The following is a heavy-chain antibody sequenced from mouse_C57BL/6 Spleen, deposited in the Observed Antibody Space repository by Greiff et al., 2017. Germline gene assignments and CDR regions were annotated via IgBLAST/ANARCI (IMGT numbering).Heavy chain of an antibody. CDR3: VRQGYDGYYDAMDY. Sequence: EVQGVESGGGLVQPKGSLKLSCAASGFSFNTYAMNWVRQAPGKGLEWVARIRSKSNNYATYYADSVKDRFTISRDDSESMLYLQMNNLKTEDTAMYYCVRQGYDGYYDAMDYWGQGTSVTVSS. V-gene: IGHV10-1*01. J-gene: IGHJ4*01. CDR1: GFSFNTYA. CDR2: IRSKSNNYAT. D-gene: IGHD2-3*01.